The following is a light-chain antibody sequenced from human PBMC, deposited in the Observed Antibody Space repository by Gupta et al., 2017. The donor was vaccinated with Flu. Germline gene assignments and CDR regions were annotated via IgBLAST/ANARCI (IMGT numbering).Light chain of an antibody. J-gene: IGLJ3*02. Sequence: QSVLTQPPSASGTPGQRVTISCSGSSSNIGSNYVYWYQQLPGTAPNLLIYRNNQRPSGVPDRCAGSKSGTSASLAISXIXSEDEAXYYCAASDASLSGLWVFGGGTKLTVL. CDR3: AASDASLSGLWV. CDR1: SSNIGSNY. V-gene: IGLV1-47*01. CDR2: RNN.